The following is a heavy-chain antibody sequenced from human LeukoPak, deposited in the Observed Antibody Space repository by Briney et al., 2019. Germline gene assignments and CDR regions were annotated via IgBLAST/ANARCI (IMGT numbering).Heavy chain of an antibody. CDR3: ARDRGSGHIDY. Sequence: SETLSLTCAVSGGSISSSNWWSWVRQPPRKGLEWIGEIYHSGSTNHNPSLKSRVTISLDMPKNQFSLKLSSVTAADTAVYYCARDRGSGHIDYWGQGTLVTVSS. CDR1: GGSISSSNW. V-gene: IGHV4-4*02. J-gene: IGHJ4*02. D-gene: IGHD5-18*01. CDR2: IYHSGST.